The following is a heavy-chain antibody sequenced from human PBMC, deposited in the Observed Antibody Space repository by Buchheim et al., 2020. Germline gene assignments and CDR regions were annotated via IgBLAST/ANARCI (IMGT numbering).Heavy chain of an antibody. V-gene: IGHV3-48*01. J-gene: IGHJ6*02. CDR1: GFTFSSYS. CDR3: ARRDWMEWLSNYYYYGMDV. CDR2: ISSRSSTI. Sequence: EVQLVESGGGLVQPGGSLRLSCAASGFTFSSYSMNWVRQAPGKGREWVSYISSRSSTIYYADSVKGRFTISRDNAKNSLYLPMNSLRAEDTAVYYCARRDWMEWLSNYYYYGMDVWGQGTT. D-gene: IGHD3-3*01.